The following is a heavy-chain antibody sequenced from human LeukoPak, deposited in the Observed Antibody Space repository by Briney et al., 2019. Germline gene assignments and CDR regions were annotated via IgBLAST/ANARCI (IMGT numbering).Heavy chain of an antibody. Sequence: GGSLRLSCAASGFTFSNAWTSWVRQAPGKGLEWVGRIKSKTDGGTTDYAAPVKGRFIVSRDDSKNSFYLQMNSLKTEDTAVYYCTRGAYCSGGRCPGPFDIWGQGTTVTVSS. CDR3: TRGAYCSGGRCPGPFDI. CDR1: GFTFSNAW. D-gene: IGHD2-15*01. J-gene: IGHJ3*02. CDR2: IKSKTDGGTT. V-gene: IGHV3-15*01.